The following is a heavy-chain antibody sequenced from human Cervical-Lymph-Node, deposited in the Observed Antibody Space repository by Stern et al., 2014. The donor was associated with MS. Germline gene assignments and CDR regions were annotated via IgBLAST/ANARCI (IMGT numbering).Heavy chain of an antibody. CDR2: VAGLNEDT. V-gene: IGHV1-58*03. J-gene: IGHJ5*02. CDR3: ASERYTYYDDQRPPGGFGP. Sequence: QLVQSGPEVKKPGTSVKVSCKASGITFSQSAVQWLRQARGKRLEWIGWVAGLNEDTNYAQGFQERDSITRDMSTSTVYMELRSLRSEDTAVYYCASERYTYYDDQRPPGGFGPWGQGTLVTVSS. CDR1: GITFSQSA. D-gene: IGHD5-18*01.